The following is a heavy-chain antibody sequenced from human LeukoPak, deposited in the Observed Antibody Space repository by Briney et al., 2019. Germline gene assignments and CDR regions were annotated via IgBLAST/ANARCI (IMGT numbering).Heavy chain of an antibody. CDR3: ARANSGTYGGNDF. D-gene: IGHD3-10*01. CDR2: IYPDDSDT. V-gene: IGHV5-51*01. J-gene: IGHJ4*02. CDR1: GYSFNTYW. Sequence: GESLRISCQGSGYSFNTYWIAWVRQVSGKGLEWVGIIYPDDSDTRYSPSFQGQVTISADKSISTAYLQWSSLKASDTAIYYCARANSGTYGGNDFWGQGTLVTVSS.